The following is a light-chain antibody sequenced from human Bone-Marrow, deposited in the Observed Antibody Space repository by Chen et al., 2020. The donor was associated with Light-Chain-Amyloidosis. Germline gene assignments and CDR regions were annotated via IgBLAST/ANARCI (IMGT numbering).Light chain of an antibody. CDR1: ASNMGTNS. J-gene: IGLJ2*01. CDR3: AAWDDRLNGVV. CDR2: VND. V-gene: IGLV1-44*01. Sequence: QSVLTHPPSASGTPGQRVTIPCPGGASNMGTNSSHWYHHPPGTAPPLLIYVNDQWPSGVPGRFSGSKSGTSASLAIGGLRPEDEGHYYCAAWDDRLNGVVFGGGTRLTVL.